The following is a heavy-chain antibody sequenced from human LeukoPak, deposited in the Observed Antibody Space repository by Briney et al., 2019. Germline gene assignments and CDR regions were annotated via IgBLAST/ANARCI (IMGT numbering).Heavy chain of an antibody. V-gene: IGHV3-7*01. CDR1: GFTVSSNY. Sequence: PGGSLRLSCAASGFTVSSNYMSWVRQAPGKGLEWVANIKQDGSEKYYVDSVKGRFTISRDNAKNSLYLQMNSLRAEDTAVYYCVRAIFPKWFGDEYFQHWGQGTLVTVSS. CDR3: VRAIFPKWFGDEYFQH. D-gene: IGHD3-10*01. J-gene: IGHJ1*01. CDR2: IKQDGSEK.